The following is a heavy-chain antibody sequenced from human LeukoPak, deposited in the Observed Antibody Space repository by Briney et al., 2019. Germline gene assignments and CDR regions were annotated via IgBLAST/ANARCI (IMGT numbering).Heavy chain of an antibody. Sequence: GGSLRLSCAASGFTFSSYGMHWVRQAPGKGLGWVAFIRYDGSNKYYADSVKGRFTISRDNSKNTLYLQMNSLRAEDTAVYYCAYCSGTSCYDPGYYYYYMDVSGKGTTVTVSS. V-gene: IGHV3-30*02. CDR2: IRYDGSNK. CDR3: AYCSGTSCYDPGYYYYYMDV. J-gene: IGHJ6*03. CDR1: GFTFSSYG. D-gene: IGHD2-2*01.